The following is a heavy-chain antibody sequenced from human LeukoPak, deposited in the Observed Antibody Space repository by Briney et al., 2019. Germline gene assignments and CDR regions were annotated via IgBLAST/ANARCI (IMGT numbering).Heavy chain of an antibody. J-gene: IGHJ4*02. CDR1: VFTFSRYA. CDR2: ISGSGGGT. CDR3: AARPPLVVAGPLHY. V-gene: IGHV3-23*01. Sequence: GGSLRLSCVASVFTFSRYAMGWVRQAPGKGLDWVSTISGSGGGTYYADSVRGRFTISRDNSKNTLYLQMSSLRVEDTAVYYCAARPPLVVAGPLHYWRQGTLVTVSS. D-gene: IGHD6-19*01.